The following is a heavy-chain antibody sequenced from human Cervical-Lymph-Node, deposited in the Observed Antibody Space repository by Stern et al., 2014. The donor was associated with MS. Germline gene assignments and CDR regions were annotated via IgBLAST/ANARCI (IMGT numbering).Heavy chain of an antibody. J-gene: IGHJ6*02. CDR2: IYYSGST. V-gene: IGHV4-59*01. Sequence: QVQLQESGPGLVKPSETLSLTCTVSGGSISSYYWSWIRQPPGKGLEWIGYIYYSGSTNYNPSLKSRVTISVDTSKNQFSLKLSSVTAADTAVYYCARALPQQLSSYYYYGMDVWGQGTTVTVSS. CDR3: ARALPQQLSSYYYYGMDV. D-gene: IGHD6-13*01. CDR1: GGSISSYY.